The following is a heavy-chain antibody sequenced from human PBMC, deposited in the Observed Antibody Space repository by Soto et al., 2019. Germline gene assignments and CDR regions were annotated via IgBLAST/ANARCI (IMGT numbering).Heavy chain of an antibody. Sequence: QITLKESGPTLVKPTQTLTLTCTFSGFSLRTSGVGVGWIRQPPGTALQWLALIYWDDGERYSPALKSRRTSTKETAKNQVVLRRTNMDPGDTATYYGAHLTTGGFYFDYWGQGTLVTVSS. CDR3: AHLTTGGFYFDY. D-gene: IGHD4-17*01. CDR1: GFSLRTSGVG. V-gene: IGHV2-5*02. J-gene: IGHJ4*02. CDR2: IYWDDGE.